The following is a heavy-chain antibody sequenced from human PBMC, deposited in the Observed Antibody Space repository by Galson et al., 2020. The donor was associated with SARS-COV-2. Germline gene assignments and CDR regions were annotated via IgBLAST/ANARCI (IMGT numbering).Heavy chain of an antibody. V-gene: IGHV1-69*13. CDR3: VRGEVQTLDF. D-gene: IGHD3-16*01. Sequence: SVKVSCKASRGPFSSSDVNWVRQAPGQGLEWLGGFIHVFHTAKYAQKFQGRVTITADEPTTTVYMELTSLRSDDTAVYFCVRGEVQTLDFWGQGTLVIVSS. J-gene: IGHJ4*02. CDR1: RGPFSSSD. CDR2: FIHVFHTA.